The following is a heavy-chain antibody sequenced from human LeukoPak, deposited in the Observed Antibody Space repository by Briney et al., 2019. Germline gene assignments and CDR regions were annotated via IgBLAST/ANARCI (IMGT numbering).Heavy chain of an antibody. CDR1: GFTFSSYS. CDR2: IGSGGSGGT. CDR3: AKAVSAAGDFDY. Sequence: GGSLRLSCAASGFTFSSYSMSWVRQVPGKGLEWVSVIGSGGSGGTSYADSVKGRFTISRDNSKNTLYLQMNSLRAEDTAVYYCAKAVSAAGDFDYWGQGTLVTVSS. J-gene: IGHJ4*02. V-gene: IGHV3-23*01. D-gene: IGHD6-13*01.